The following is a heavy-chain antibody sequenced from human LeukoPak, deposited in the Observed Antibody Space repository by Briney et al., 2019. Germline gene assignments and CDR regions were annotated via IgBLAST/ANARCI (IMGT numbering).Heavy chain of an antibody. D-gene: IGHD3-22*01. CDR1: GFTFNSYS. Sequence: GGSLRLSCAASGFTFNSYSMNWVRQAPGKGLEWVSSISRSSSYIYYADSVKGRFTISRDNSKNSLYLQMNSLRAEDTAVYYCARPTYFDSRGKYNLGDAFDIWGQGTMVTVSS. V-gene: IGHV3-21*01. J-gene: IGHJ3*02. CDR2: ISRSSSYI. CDR3: ARPTYFDSRGKYNLGDAFDI.